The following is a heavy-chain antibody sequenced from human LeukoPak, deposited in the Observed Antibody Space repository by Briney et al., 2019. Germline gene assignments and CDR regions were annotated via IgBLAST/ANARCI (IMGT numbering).Heavy chain of an antibody. CDR2: ISSGGGTI. CDR3: ARDARHYDLLTGYQRGVSDP. D-gene: IGHD3/OR15-3a*01. CDR1: GFTFSDYQ. Sequence: GGSLRLSCAASGFTFSDYQMNWIRQAPGKGLEWVSIISSGGGTIYYADSVKGRFTMSRDNAKNSLYLQMYSLRVEDTAVYYCARDARHYDLLTGYQRGVSDPWGQGTLVIVSP. J-gene: IGHJ5*02. V-gene: IGHV3-11*01.